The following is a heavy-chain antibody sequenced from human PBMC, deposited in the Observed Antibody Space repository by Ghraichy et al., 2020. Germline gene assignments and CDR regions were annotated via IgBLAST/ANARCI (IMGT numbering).Heavy chain of an antibody. J-gene: IGHJ4*02. D-gene: IGHD3-10*01. CDR2: ISGSGGST. CDR3: TRLKAVGVWFGEV. CDR1: EFTFSNYG. Sequence: GGSLRLSCAASEFTFSNYGMSWVRQVPGKGLEWVSCISGSGGSTFYADSVKGRFTTSSDNSKNTLYLQLSSLRAEDTAVYYCTRLKAVGVWFGEVWGQGTLVSVSS. V-gene: IGHV3-23*01.